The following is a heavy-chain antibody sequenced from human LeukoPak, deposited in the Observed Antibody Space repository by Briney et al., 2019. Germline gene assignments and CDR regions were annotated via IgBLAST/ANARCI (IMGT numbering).Heavy chain of an antibody. J-gene: IGHJ4*02. CDR1: GASMSDYY. Sequence: SETLSLTCTVSGASMSDYYWSWIRQPPRKGLEWIGYIYYTGSTNYNPSLKSRVTMSVDTSKNQISLKLSSVTAADSAVYYCVRRVRYFGQNDYWGQGTLVTVSS. CDR3: VRRVRYFGQNDY. CDR2: IYYTGST. D-gene: IGHD3-9*01. V-gene: IGHV4-59*08.